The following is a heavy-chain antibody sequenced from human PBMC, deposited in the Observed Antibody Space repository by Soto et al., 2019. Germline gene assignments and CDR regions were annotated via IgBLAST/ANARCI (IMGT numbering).Heavy chain of an antibody. Sequence: SQTLSLTCAISGDSVSSNTASWNWIRQPPSRGLEWLGRTYFRSKWYNDYAVSVKSRIIINPDTSNNQFSLQPNSVTPEDTAVYFCAKGDNLGPKTGYAFDPWGQGIMVTVSS. D-gene: IGHD5-12*01. J-gene: IGHJ5*02. V-gene: IGHV6-1*01. CDR3: AKGDNLGPKTGYAFDP. CDR1: GDSVSSNTAS. CDR2: TYFRSKWYN.